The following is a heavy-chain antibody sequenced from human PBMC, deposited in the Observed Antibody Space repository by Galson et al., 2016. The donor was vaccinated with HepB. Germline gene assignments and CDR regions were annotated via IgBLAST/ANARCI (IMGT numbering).Heavy chain of an antibody. V-gene: IGHV3-23*01. CDR3: VKAQKVVVIGPSRNLDY. D-gene: IGHD3-22*01. J-gene: IGHJ4*02. Sequence: SLRLSCAASGFNFTSYSFNWVRQAPGKGLEWVSTISASGRTTYFADSVKGRFTVSRDNSKNTLYLQMNSLRAEDSALYYCVKAQKVVVIGPSRNLDYWGQGTLVTVSS. CDR1: GFNFTSYS. CDR2: ISASGRTT.